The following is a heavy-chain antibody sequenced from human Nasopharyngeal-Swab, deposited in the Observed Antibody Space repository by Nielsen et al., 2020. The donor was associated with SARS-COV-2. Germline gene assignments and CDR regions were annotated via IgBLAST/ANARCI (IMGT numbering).Heavy chain of an antibody. J-gene: IGHJ2*01. CDR1: GFTLSSYG. V-gene: IGHV3-30*03. Sequence: GESLKISCAASGFTLSSYGMHWVRQAPGKGLEWVALISYDGSNKYYADSVKGRFTISRDNSKNTLYLQMNSLRAEDTAVYYCARVNGQLALAVRYFDLWGRGTLVTVSS. D-gene: IGHD6-6*01. CDR3: ARVNGQLALAVRYFDL. CDR2: ISYDGSNK.